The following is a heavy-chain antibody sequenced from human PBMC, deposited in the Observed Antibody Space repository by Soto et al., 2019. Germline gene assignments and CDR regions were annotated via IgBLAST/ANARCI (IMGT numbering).Heavy chain of an antibody. CDR2: ISGSGGST. J-gene: IGHJ6*03. CDR1: GFTFSSYA. Sequence: GGSLRLSCAASGFTFSSYAMSWVRQAPGKGLEWVSAISGSGGSTYYADSVKGRFTISRDNSKNTLYLQMNSLRAEDTAVYYCAQGGYCSSTSCYVGAYYYYMDVWGKGTTVTVSS. CDR3: AQGGYCSSTSCYVGAYYYYMDV. V-gene: IGHV3-23*01. D-gene: IGHD2-2*01.